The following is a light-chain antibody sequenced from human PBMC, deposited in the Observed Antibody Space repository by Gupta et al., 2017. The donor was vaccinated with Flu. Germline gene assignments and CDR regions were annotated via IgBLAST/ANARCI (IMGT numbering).Light chain of an antibody. CDR1: GTDN. J-gene: IGLJ3*02. V-gene: IGLV5-37*01. CDR3: MIWPSNAWV. Sequence: GTDNIDGYRHMPGSPPMYLRYYYSVSVKVQGSGAPIRFSGSNDASANTGILPISGLQSEDEADYYCMIWPSNAWVFGGGTKLTVL. CDR2: YYSVSVK.